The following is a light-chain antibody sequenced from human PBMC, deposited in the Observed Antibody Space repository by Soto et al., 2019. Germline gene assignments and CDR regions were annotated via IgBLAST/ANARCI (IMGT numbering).Light chain of an antibody. Sequence: QSVLTQPASVSGSPGPSITLSCTGTSSDVGAYNFVSWYQHHPGRAPKLIIYEVTIRPSGVSNRFSGSKSGNTASLTISGLQAEDEADYYCSPYTTSAPYVFGRGTKVTVL. CDR3: SPYTTSAPYV. CDR2: EVT. CDR1: SSDVGAYNF. V-gene: IGLV2-14*01. J-gene: IGLJ1*01.